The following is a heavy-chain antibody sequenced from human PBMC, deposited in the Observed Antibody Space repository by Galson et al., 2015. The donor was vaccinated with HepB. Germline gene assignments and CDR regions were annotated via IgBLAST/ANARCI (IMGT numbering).Heavy chain of an antibody. Sequence: SLRLSCAASGFTFSSYAMSWVRQAPGKGLEWVSGISGSGGSTYSADSVKGRITISRDNSKNTLYLQMNSLRAEDTALYYCARGGDCGGDCQDFGFWGQGTLVTVSS. J-gene: IGHJ4*02. V-gene: IGHV3-23*01. CDR1: GFTFSSYA. CDR3: ARGGDCGGDCQDFGF. D-gene: IGHD2-21*02. CDR2: ISGSGGST.